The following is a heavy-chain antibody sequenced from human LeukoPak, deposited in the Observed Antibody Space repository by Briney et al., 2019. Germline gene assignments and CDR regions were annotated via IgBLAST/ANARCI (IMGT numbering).Heavy chain of an antibody. D-gene: IGHD5-24*01. CDR2: INHSGST. CDR3: ARVATATFDY. Sequence: SETLSLTCAVYGESFSGYYWSWIRQPPGKGLEWIGEINHSGSTNYNPSLKSRVTISVDTSKNQFSLKLSSVTAADTAVYYCARVATATFDYWGQGTLVTVSS. V-gene: IGHV4-34*01. CDR1: GESFSGYY. J-gene: IGHJ4*02.